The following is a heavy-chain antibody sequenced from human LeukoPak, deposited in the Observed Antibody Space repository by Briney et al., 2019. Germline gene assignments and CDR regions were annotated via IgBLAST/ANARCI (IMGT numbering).Heavy chain of an antibody. CDR2: INPSGGST. Sequence: ASVKVSCKASGYTFTSYHMHWVRQSPGQGLEWMGIINPSGGSTSYAQKFQGRVTMTRDMSTSTVYMELSSLRSEDTAVYYCAREYGGGDHKYFDYWGQGTLVTVSS. V-gene: IGHV1-46*01. CDR1: GYTFTSYH. J-gene: IGHJ4*02. D-gene: IGHD2-21*02. CDR3: AREYGGGDHKYFDY.